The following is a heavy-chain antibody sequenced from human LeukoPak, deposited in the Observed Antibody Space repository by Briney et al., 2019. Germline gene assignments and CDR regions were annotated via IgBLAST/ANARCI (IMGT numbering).Heavy chain of an antibody. CDR1: GGSISSYY. CDR3: ARDYDILTGPIYYMDV. CDR2: IYTSGST. V-gene: IGHV4-4*07. D-gene: IGHD3-9*01. J-gene: IGHJ6*03. Sequence: PSETLSLTCTVSGGSISSYYWSWIRQPAGKGLEWIRRIYTSGSTNYNPSLKSRVTMSVDTSKNQFSLKLSSVTAADTAVYYCARDYDILTGPIYYMDVWGKGTTVTVSS.